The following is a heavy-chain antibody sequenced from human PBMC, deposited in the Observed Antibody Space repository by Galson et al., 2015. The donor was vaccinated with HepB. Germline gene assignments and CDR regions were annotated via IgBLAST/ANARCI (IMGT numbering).Heavy chain of an antibody. V-gene: IGHV3-30*04. CDR3: ARPGEDTVTPPPFDY. D-gene: IGHD4-17*01. J-gene: IGHJ4*02. Sequence: SLRLSCAASGFTFSSYAMHWVRQAPGKGLEWVAVISYDGSNKYYADSVKGRFTISRDNSKNTLYLQMNSLRAEDTAVYYCARPGEDTVTPPPFDYWGQGILVTVSS. CDR1: GFTFSSYA. CDR2: ISYDGSNK.